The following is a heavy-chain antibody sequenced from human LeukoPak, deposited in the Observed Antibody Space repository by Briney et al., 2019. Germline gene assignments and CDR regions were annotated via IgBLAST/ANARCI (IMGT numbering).Heavy chain of an antibody. J-gene: IGHJ3*02. CDR3: AKGRGSGYPLDAFDI. D-gene: IGHD3-22*01. Sequence: GGSLRLSCAASGFTSDDYAMHWVPEAPGKGLEWVSGISWNSGSMGYAGSVQGRLNIYRDTAKNSLYLQMNSLRAEDTALYYCAKGRGSGYPLDAFDIWRKETMVTVSS. CDR1: GFTSDDYA. V-gene: IGHV3-9*02. CDR2: ISWNSGSM.